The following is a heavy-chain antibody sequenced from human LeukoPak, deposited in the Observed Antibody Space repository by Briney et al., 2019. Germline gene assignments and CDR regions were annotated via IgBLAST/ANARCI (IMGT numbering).Heavy chain of an antibody. CDR1: GYTFTSYA. CDR3: ARPYGSGSYYVFDP. D-gene: IGHD3-10*01. V-gene: IGHV7-4-1*02. Sequence: GASVKVSCKASGYTFTSYAMNWVRRAPGQGLEWMGWINTNTGSPTYAQGFTGRFVFSLDTSVSTAYLQISSLKAEDTAVYYCARPYGSGSYYVFDPWGQGTLVTVSS. J-gene: IGHJ5*02. CDR2: INTNTGSP.